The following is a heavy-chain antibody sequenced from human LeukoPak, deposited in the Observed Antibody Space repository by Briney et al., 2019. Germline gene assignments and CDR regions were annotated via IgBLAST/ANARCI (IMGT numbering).Heavy chain of an antibody. Sequence: PGGSLRLSCAASGFSVSSTYMSWVRQAPGKGLEWVSVIYSSGNIYYIDSVKGRFTISRATSKNTLYLQMNRLRAEDTAVYYCASRHCSGGGCYFAGADPFDYWGQGTLVTVSS. CDR2: IYSSGNI. D-gene: IGHD2-15*01. V-gene: IGHV3-53*01. CDR3: ASRHCSGGGCYFAGADPFDY. J-gene: IGHJ4*02. CDR1: GFSVSSTY.